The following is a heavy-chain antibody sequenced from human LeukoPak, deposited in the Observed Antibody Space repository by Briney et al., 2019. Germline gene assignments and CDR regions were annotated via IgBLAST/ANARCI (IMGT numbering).Heavy chain of an antibody. CDR1: VFTFSSYS. Sequence: GGSLRLSCAASVFTFSSYSMNWVRQAPGKGLEWLSSISSSSSYIYYADSVKGRFTISRDNAKNSLYLQMNSLRAEDTAVYYCARTAIPPYCGGDCYEYYYHYYGMDVWGQGTTVTVSS. CDR3: ARTAIPPYCGGDCYEYYYHYYGMDV. J-gene: IGHJ6*02. CDR2: ISSSSSYI. D-gene: IGHD2-21*02. V-gene: IGHV3-21*01.